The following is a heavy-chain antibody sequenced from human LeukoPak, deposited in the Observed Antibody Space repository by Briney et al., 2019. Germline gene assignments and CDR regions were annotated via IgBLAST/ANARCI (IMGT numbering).Heavy chain of an antibody. Sequence: SVKVSCKASGGTLSSYAISWVRQAPGQGLEWMGGIIPIFGTANYAQKFQGRVTITADKSTSTAYMELSSLRSEDTAVYYCARDTMVRGVSNYYMDVWGKGTTVTVSS. V-gene: IGHV1-69*06. CDR1: GGTLSSYA. CDR2: IIPIFGTA. J-gene: IGHJ6*03. CDR3: ARDTMVRGVSNYYMDV. D-gene: IGHD3-10*01.